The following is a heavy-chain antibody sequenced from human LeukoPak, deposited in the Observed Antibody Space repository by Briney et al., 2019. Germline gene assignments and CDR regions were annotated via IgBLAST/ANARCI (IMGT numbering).Heavy chain of an antibody. J-gene: IGHJ4*02. Sequence: GGSLRLSCAASRFTFSSYGMHWVRQAPGKGLEWVAVISYDGSNKYYADSVKGRFTISRDNSKNTLYLQMNSLRAEDTAVYYCAKDRVNLVVVPAALDYWGQGTLVTVSS. D-gene: IGHD2-2*01. CDR2: ISYDGSNK. CDR1: RFTFSSYG. CDR3: AKDRVNLVVVPAALDY. V-gene: IGHV3-30*18.